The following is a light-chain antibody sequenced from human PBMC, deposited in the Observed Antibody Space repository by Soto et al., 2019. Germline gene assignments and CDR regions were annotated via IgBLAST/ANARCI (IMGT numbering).Light chain of an antibody. Sequence: LTQPASVSGSPGQSITISCTGTSSDVGGYNYVSWYQQHPGKAPKLMIYEVSNRPSGVSNRFSGSKSGNTASLTISGLQAEDEADYYCSSYTSSSSVVFGGGTKVTVL. V-gene: IGLV2-14*01. CDR1: SSDVGGYNY. CDR2: EVS. CDR3: SSYTSSSSVV. J-gene: IGLJ2*01.